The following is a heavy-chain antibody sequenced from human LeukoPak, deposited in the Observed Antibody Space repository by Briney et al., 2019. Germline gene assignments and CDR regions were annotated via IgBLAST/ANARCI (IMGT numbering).Heavy chain of an antibody. CDR3: ARAYYDSSGYYLLGSDY. D-gene: IGHD3-22*01. Sequence: GASVKVSCKASGYTFTSYGISWVRQAPGQGLEWMGWISAYNGNTNYAQKLQGRVTMTTDTSTSTAYMELRSLRSDDTAVYYCARAYYDSSGYYLLGSDYWGQGTLVTVS. CDR1: GYTFTSYG. V-gene: IGHV1-18*01. J-gene: IGHJ4*02. CDR2: ISAYNGNT.